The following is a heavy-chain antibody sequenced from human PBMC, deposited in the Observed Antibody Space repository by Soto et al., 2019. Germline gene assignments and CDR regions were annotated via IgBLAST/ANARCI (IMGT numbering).Heavy chain of an antibody. CDR3: ARQGKGTSWFDP. D-gene: IGHD1-1*01. Sequence: EVQLVESGGGLVQPGGSLKLSCAASGFIFSDSVMHWVRQASGKGLEWVGRIRMKVENYATIYAASVKGRFIISRXXSKNTAYLQMNSLKTEDTAMYYCARQGKGTSWFDPWGQGTLVIVSS. J-gene: IGHJ5*02. CDR2: IRMKVENYAT. V-gene: IGHV3-73*01. CDR1: GFIFSDSV.